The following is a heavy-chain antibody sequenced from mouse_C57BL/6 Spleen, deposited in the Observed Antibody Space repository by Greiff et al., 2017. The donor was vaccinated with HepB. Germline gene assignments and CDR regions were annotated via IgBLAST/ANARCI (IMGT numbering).Heavy chain of an antibody. CDR3: ARRGYYGSSYRYYAMDY. J-gene: IGHJ4*01. V-gene: IGHV14-3*01. CDR2: IDPANGNT. D-gene: IGHD1-1*01. Sequence: EVQLQQSVAELVRPGASVKLSCTASGFNIKNTYMHWVKQRPEQGLEWIGRIDPANGNTKYAPKFQGKATITADTSSNTAYLQLSSLTSEDTAIYYGARRGYYGSSYRYYAMDYWGQGTSVTVSS. CDR1: GFNIKNTY.